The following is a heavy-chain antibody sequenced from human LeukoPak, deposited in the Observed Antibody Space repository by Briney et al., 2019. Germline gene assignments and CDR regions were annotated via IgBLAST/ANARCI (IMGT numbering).Heavy chain of an antibody. J-gene: IGHJ4*02. CDR2: IIPIFGTA. CDR3: AGEGLTYYYDSSGYSDEPLFDY. CDR1: GGTFSSYA. D-gene: IGHD3-22*01. V-gene: IGHV1-69*05. Sequence: GASVKVSCKASGGTFSSYAISWVRQAPGQGLEWMGGIIPIFGTANYAQKFQGRVTITTDESTSTAYMELSSLRSEDTAVYYCAGEGLTYYYDSSGYSDEPLFDYWGQGTLVTVSS.